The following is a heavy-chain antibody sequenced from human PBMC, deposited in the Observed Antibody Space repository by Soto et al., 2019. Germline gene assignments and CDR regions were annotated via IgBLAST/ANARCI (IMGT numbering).Heavy chain of an antibody. CDR1: GYTFTSYA. CDR3: ARDGGYCSSTSCHDYYYYYYYGMDV. V-gene: IGHV1-3*01. CDR2: INAGNGNT. J-gene: IGHJ6*02. D-gene: IGHD2-2*01. Sequence: ASVKVSCKASGYTFTSYAMHWVRQAPGQRLEWMGWINAGNGNTKYSQKFQGRVTITRDTSASTAYMELSSLRSEDTAVYYCARDGGYCSSTSCHDYYYYYYYGMDVWGHGTTVTVPS.